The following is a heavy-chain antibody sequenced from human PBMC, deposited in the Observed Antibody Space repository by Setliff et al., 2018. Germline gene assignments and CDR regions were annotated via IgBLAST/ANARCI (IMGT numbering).Heavy chain of an antibody. CDR2: IGTDGSGT. CDR1: GFSFSDYY. V-gene: IGHV3-74*03. D-gene: IGHD6-19*01. J-gene: IGHJ4*02. Sequence: SLRLSCAASGFSFSDYYMSWVRQAPGKCLVWVSRIGTDGSGTEYADSVKGRFTVSRDNAKNSLFLQMNSLRAEDTAVYYCARSSGWYDYWGQGTLVTVSS. CDR3: ARSSGWYDY.